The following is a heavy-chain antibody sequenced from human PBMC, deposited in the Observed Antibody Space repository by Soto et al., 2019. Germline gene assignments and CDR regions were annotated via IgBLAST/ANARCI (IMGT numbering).Heavy chain of an antibody. CDR2: ISGSGGST. CDR3: AKDHPYYDILTVYYYYGMDV. CDR1: GGPFSSYA. V-gene: IGHV3-23*01. D-gene: IGHD3-9*01. J-gene: IGHJ6*02. Sequence: PGGSLRLSCAASGGPFSSYAMSWVRQAPGKGLEWVSAISGSGGSTYYADSVKGRFTIPRDNSKNTLYLQMNSLRAEDTAVYYCAKDHPYYDILTVYYYYGMDVWGQGTTVTVSS.